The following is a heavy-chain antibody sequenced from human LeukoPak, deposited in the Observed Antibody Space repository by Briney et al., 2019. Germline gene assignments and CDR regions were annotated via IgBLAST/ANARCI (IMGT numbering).Heavy chain of an antibody. V-gene: IGHV4-59*01. Sequence: SETLSLTCTVSGGSISSYYWSWIRQPPGKGLEWIGYIYYSGSTNYNPSLKSRVTISVDTSKNQFSLKLSSVTAADTAIYYCATRSTGVAATFDSWGQGALVTVSS. J-gene: IGHJ4*02. D-gene: IGHD2-15*01. CDR2: IYYSGST. CDR1: GGSISSYY. CDR3: ATRSTGVAATFDS.